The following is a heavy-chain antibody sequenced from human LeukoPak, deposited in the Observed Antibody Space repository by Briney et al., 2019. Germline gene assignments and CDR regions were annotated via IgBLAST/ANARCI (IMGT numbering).Heavy chain of an antibody. V-gene: IGHV3-48*01. CDR2: ISSSGATK. CDR3: ARGYGSGSYFLALDY. D-gene: IGHD3-10*01. CDR1: GFTFDDYG. J-gene: IGHJ4*02. Sequence: GGSLRLSCAASGFTFDDYGMNWVRQVPGKGLEWVSYISSSGATKYYADSVKGRFTISRDNSKNTLYLQMNSLRAEDTAVYYCARGYGSGSYFLALDYWGQGTLVTVSS.